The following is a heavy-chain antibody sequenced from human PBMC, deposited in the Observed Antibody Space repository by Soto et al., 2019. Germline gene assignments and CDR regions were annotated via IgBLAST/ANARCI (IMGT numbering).Heavy chain of an antibody. V-gene: IGHV4-39*01. CDR2: IYYSGST. J-gene: IGHJ5*02. CDR3: ARHPSPYSSSLNWFDT. Sequence: XETLSLTCTVSGCSISSSSYYWGWIRQPPGKGLEWIGSIYYSGSTYYSPSLKSRVTISVDTSKNQFSLKLSSVTAADTAVYYCARHPSPYSSSLNWFDTWGQGTLVTVS. CDR1: GCSISSSSYY. D-gene: IGHD6-13*01.